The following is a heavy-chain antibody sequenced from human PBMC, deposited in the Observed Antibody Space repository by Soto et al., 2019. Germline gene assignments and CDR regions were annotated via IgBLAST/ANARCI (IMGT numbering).Heavy chain of an antibody. CDR1: GFAFISST. J-gene: IGHJ4*02. V-gene: IGHV3-21*06. Sequence: LRLSCTGSGFAFISSTMTWFRQGPGKGLEWVSSISSSSSYIYFADSLKGRFTISRDNAKNSLYLQMNSLRAEDTAVYYCARDIGEMSAVWGQGTQVTVSS. CDR3: ARDIGEMSAV. CDR2: ISSSSSYI. D-gene: IGHD3-10*01.